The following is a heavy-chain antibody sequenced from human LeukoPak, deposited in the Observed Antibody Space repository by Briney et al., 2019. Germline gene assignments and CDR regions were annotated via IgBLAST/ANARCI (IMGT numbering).Heavy chain of an antibody. Sequence: SETLSLTCTVAAGSISSRRHYWVWIREPPGKGLEWFWRIYYSGSSYYNPSLKSRVTISVHTSKNQFSLKLSSVTAADTAVYYCARHVDTATDYFDYWGQGTLVTVSS. CDR1: AGSISSRRHY. D-gene: IGHD5-18*01. CDR3: ARHVDTATDYFDY. J-gene: IGHJ4*02. V-gene: IGHV4-39*01. CDR2: IYYSGSS.